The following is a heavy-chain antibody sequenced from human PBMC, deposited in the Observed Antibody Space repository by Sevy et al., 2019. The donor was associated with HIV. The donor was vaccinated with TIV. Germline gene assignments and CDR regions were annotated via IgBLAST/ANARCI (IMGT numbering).Heavy chain of an antibody. Sequence: GGSLRLSCAASGFGFSNYWMHWVRQVPGKGLVWVSRINSDGSSTSYADFVKGRFTISRDNAENTLYLQMNSLRAEDTALYYCARDPAMPPRGYWGQGTLVTV. V-gene: IGHV3-74*01. D-gene: IGHD2-2*01. CDR3: ARDPAMPPRGY. CDR2: INSDGSST. J-gene: IGHJ4*02. CDR1: GFGFSNYW.